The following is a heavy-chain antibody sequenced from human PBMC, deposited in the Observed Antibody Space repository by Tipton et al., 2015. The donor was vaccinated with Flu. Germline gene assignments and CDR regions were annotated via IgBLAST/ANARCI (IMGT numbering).Heavy chain of an antibody. J-gene: IGHJ3*02. CDR3: ARDICGSYCLGAFDI. CDR1: SGSIRSTNYF. D-gene: IGHD1-26*01. Sequence: GLVKPSETLSLTCTVSSGSIRSTNYFCAWIRQPPGKRLELIGSIYPSGTTYYNPSLKSRVTISVDTSKSQFSLKLRSVTAADTAVYYCARDICGSYCLGAFDIWGQGTMVTVSS. CDR2: IYPSGTT. V-gene: IGHV4-39*02.